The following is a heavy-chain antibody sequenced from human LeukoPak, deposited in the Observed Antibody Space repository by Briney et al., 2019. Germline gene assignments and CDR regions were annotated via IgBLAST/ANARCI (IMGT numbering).Heavy chain of an antibody. CDR3: ARVGCSGYEDY. CDR1: GFTFSSYW. CDR2: IKQDGSEK. J-gene: IGHJ4*02. V-gene: IGHV3-7*01. Sequence: GGSLRLSCAASGFTFSSYWMSWVRQAPGKGLEWVANIKQDGSEKYYVDSVKGRFTISRDNVKNSLYLQMNSLRAEDTAVYYCARVGCSGYEDYWGQGTLVTVSS. D-gene: IGHD5-12*01.